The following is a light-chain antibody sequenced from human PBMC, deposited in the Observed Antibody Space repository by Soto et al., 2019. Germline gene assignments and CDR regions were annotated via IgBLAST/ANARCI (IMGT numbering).Light chain of an antibody. Sequence: QSVLTQPASVSGSPGQSITISCTGTSSDVGSYNLVSWYQQHPGKAPKLMIYEGSKRPSGVSNRFSGSKSGNTASLTISGLQAEDEADYYCSSYAGSGSVVFGGGTQLTVL. J-gene: IGLJ2*01. V-gene: IGLV2-23*01. CDR1: SSDVGSYNL. CDR3: SSYAGSGSVV. CDR2: EGS.